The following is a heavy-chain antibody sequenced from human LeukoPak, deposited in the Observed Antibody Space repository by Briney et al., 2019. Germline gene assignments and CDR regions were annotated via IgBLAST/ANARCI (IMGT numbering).Heavy chain of an antibody. Sequence: SETLSLTCTVSGGSVSSGSYYWSWIRQPPGKGLEWIGYIYYSGSANYSPSLKSRVTISVDMSKNQFSLKLSSVTAADTAVYYCARATVAGRRFDYWGQGTLVTVSS. CDR3: ARATVAGRRFDY. D-gene: IGHD6-19*01. CDR1: GGSVSSGSYY. V-gene: IGHV4-61*01. CDR2: IYYSGSA. J-gene: IGHJ4*02.